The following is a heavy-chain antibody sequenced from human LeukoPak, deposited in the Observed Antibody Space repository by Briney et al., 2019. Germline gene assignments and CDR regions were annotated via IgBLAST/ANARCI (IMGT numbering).Heavy chain of an antibody. J-gene: IGHJ4*02. V-gene: IGHV4-59*01. CDR1: GGSISSYY. Sequence: SETLCLTCTVSGGSISSYYWSWIRQPPGKGLEWIGYIYYSGSTNYNPSLKSRVTISVDTSKNQFSLKLSSVTAADTAVYYCARVICSSTSCYNRGYFDYWGQGTLVTVSS. D-gene: IGHD2-2*02. CDR2: IYYSGST. CDR3: ARVICSSTSCYNRGYFDY.